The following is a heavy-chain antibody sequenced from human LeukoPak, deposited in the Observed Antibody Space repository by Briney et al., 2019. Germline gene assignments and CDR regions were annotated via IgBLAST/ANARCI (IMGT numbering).Heavy chain of an antibody. CDR1: VGSVSSGSYY. CDR3: ARDGGSSWANWFDP. Sequence: PSETLSLTCTVSVGSVSSGSYYWSWIRQPPGKGLEWIGYIYYSGSTNYNPSLKSRVTISVDTSKNQFSLKLSSVTAADTAVYYCARDGGSSWANWFDPWGQGTLVTVSS. D-gene: IGHD6-13*01. CDR2: IYYSGST. J-gene: IGHJ5*02. V-gene: IGHV4-61*01.